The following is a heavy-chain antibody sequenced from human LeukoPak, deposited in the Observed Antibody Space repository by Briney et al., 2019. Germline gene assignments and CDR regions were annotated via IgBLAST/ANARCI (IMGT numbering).Heavy chain of an antibody. D-gene: IGHD1-14*01. CDR1: GGSISSGGYY. J-gene: IGHJ3*02. Sequence: SETLSLTCTVSGGSISSGGYYWSWIRQPPGKGLEWIGYIYHSGSTYYNPSLKSRVTISVDRSKNQFSLKLSSVTAADTAVYYCASRANRVFGAFDIWGQGTMVTVSS. CDR3: ASRANRVFGAFDI. CDR2: IYHSGST. V-gene: IGHV4-30-2*01.